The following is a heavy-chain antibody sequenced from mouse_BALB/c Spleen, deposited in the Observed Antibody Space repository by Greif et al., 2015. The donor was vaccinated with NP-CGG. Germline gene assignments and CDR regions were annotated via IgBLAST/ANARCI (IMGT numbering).Heavy chain of an antibody. CDR1: GYSITSGYY. D-gene: IGHD1-1*01. CDR2: IGYDGSN. J-gene: IGHJ2*01. V-gene: IGHV3-6*02. CDR3: ARGGYGRSYGY. Sequence: EVQLQQSGPGLVKPSQSLSLTCSVTGYSITSGYYWNWIRQFPGNKLEWMGYIGYDGSNNYNPSLTNRISITRDTSKNQFFLKLNSVTTEDTATYCWARGGYGRSYGYGGQGTTLTVSS.